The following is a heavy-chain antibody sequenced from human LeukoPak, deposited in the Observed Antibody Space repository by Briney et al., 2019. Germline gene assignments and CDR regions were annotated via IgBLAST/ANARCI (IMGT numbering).Heavy chain of an antibody. J-gene: IGHJ6*02. Sequence: ASVKVSCKASGYTFTDYYMHWVRQAPGQGLEWLGWINPNSGDTKYAQRFQGRVTMTRDTSINTAYMELRRLTSDDTAVYYCARVPSMIRGVVNYGMGVWGQGTTVTVSS. V-gene: IGHV1-2*02. D-gene: IGHD3-10*01. CDR3: ARVPSMIRGVVNYGMGV. CDR1: GYTFTDYY. CDR2: INPNSGDT.